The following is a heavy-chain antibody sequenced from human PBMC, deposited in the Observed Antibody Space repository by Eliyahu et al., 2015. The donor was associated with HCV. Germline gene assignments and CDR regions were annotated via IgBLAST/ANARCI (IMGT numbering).Heavy chain of an antibody. D-gene: IGHD3-10*01. CDR1: GFSLTTTGVG. CDR2: IYWDGEE. Sequence: QITLKESGPTLVKPTQTLTLTCTLSGFSLTTTGVGVGWIRQSPGKALEWLALIYWDGEERNSPSFNNRXXITKDTSKNEVVLTMTNMDPVDSGTYYCARQHPGSRPSYFDYWGQGTLVTVSS. V-gene: IGHV2-5*02. CDR3: ARQHPGSRPSYFDY. J-gene: IGHJ4*02.